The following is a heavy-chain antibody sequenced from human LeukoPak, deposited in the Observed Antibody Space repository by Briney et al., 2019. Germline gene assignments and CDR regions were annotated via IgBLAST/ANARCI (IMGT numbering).Heavy chain of an antibody. J-gene: IGHJ6*03. Sequence: ASVKVPCKASGYTFTSYDINWVRQATRQGLEWMGSMNPNSGNTGYAQKFQGRVTMTRNTSISTAYMELSSLRSEDTAVYYCAKTIAAIAIRYYYMDVWGKGTTVTVSS. D-gene: IGHD6-13*01. CDR2: MNPNSGNT. CDR3: AKTIAAIAIRYYYMDV. CDR1: GYTFTSYD. V-gene: IGHV1-8*01.